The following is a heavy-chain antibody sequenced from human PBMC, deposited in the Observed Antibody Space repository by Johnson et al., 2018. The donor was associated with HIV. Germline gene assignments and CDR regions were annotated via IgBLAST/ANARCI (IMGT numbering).Heavy chain of an antibody. D-gene: IGHD3-3*01. V-gene: IGHV3-23*04. J-gene: IGHJ3*02. CDR2: LTPSGGSKK. CDR1: GFTFSTYA. Sequence: VQLVESGGGLVLPGGSLRLSCAASGFTFSTYAMSWVRQAPGKGPEWVSALTPSGGSKKYCVDSVKGRFTISRDNSKNTLYLQMNSLRAEDTAVYYCARAGGIFGVEDAFDIWGQGTMVTVSS. CDR3: ARAGGIFGVEDAFDI.